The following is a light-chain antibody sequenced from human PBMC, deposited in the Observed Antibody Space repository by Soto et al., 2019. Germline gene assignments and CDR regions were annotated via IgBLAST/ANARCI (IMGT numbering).Light chain of an antibody. CDR1: QSVSSS. CDR2: HAS. Sequence: EIVLTQSPATLSLSPGERATLSCRACQSVSSSLAWYQQKPGQAPRLLIYHASNRATGIPARFTGSGSGTDFTLTISSLEPEDFAIYYCQQRSAWSWTFGQGTKVEIK. CDR3: QQRSAWSWT. J-gene: IGKJ1*01. V-gene: IGKV3-11*01.